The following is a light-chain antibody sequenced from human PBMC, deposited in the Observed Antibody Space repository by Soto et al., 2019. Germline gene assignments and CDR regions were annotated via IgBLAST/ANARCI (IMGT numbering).Light chain of an antibody. CDR3: SSYPGSNNFAVV. V-gene: IGLV2-8*01. Sequence: QSALTQPPSASGSPGQSVTISCTGTSSDVGGYNYVSWYQQHPGKAPKLMIYEVSKRPSGVPDRFSGSKSGNTASLTVSGLQAEDEADYYCSSYPGSNNFAVVFGGGTKLTVL. J-gene: IGLJ2*01. CDR2: EVS. CDR1: SSDVGGYNY.